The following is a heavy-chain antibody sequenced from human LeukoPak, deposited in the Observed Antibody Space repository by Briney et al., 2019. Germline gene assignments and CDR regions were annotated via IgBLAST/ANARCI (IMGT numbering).Heavy chain of an antibody. D-gene: IGHD3-10*01. CDR1: GFXVSSNY. Sequence: GXXXRLSCAXSGFXVSSNYMSWVRQAPGKGVEWVAGIYSGGSTYYADSVKGRFTISRENLKNKLVLKKNSLRAEDTAVYYCARVQFYYGSGAFDYWGQGTLVTVSS. J-gene: IGHJ4*02. CDR3: ARVQFYYGSGAFDY. CDR2: IYSGGST. V-gene: IGHV3-66*02.